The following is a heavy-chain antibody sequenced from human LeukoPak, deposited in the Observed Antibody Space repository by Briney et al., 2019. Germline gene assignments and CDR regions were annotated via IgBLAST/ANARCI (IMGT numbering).Heavy chain of an antibody. J-gene: IGHJ4*02. CDR1: GFTFSSYA. CDR3: ARTLAYDFWSGYWYY. V-gene: IGHV3-23*01. CDR2: ISGSGAGT. D-gene: IGHD3-3*01. Sequence: AGGSLRLSCAASGFTFSSYAMSWVRQAPGKGLEWVSSISGSGAGTHYADSVKGRFTISRDSSKNTLYVQMNGLRAEDTAVYYCARTLAYDFWSGYWYYWGQGTLLTVSS.